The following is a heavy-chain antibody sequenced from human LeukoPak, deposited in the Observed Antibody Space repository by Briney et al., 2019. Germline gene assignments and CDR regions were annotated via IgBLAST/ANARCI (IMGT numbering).Heavy chain of an antibody. CDR1: GGSISSGDYY. D-gene: IGHD3-3*01. J-gene: IGHJ5*02. Sequence: SETLSLTCTVSGGSISSGDYYWSWIRQPPGKGLEWIGYIYYSGSTYYNPSLKSRVTISVDTSKNQFSLKLSSVTAADTAVYYCARGGITIFGVPRSWFDPWGQGTLVTVSS. CDR3: ARGGITIFGVPRSWFDP. CDR2: IYYSGST. V-gene: IGHV4-30-4*08.